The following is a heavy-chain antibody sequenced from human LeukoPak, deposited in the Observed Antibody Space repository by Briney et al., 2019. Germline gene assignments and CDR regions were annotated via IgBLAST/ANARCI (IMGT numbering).Heavy chain of an antibody. CDR3: AGSSWYYYYYMDV. D-gene: IGHD6-13*01. CDR2: IYYSGST. J-gene: IGHJ6*03. V-gene: IGHV4-59*12. CDR1: GGSISSYY. Sequence: PSETLSLTCTVSGGSISSYYWSWIRQPPGKGLEWIGYIYYSGSTNYNPSLKSRVTISVDTSKNQFSLKLSSVTAADTAVYYCAGSSWYYYYYMDVWGKGTTVTVSS.